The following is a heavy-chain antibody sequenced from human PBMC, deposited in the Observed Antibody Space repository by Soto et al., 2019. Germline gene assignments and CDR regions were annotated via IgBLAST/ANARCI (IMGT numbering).Heavy chain of an antibody. D-gene: IGHD3-22*01. CDR1: GFTFNNFA. J-gene: IGHJ6*02. CDR3: AKVHYDSSAYPINSYYYHGMDV. CDR2: ITSSGGST. V-gene: IGHV3-23*01. Sequence: EVQLLESGGGLVQPGGSLRLSCAAAGFTFNNFAMTWVRQAPGKGLEYVASITSSGGSTYYADSVKGRFTISRDYSKDTVHLQMRGPRAKETAVYYCAKVHYDSSAYPINSYYYHGMDVWGQGTTVTVSS.